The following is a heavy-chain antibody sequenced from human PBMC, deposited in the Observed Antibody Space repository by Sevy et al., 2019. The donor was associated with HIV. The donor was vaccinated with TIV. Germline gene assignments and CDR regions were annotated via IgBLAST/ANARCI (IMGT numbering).Heavy chain of an antibody. CDR2: ISRTTTT. CDR1: GFTFSVYT. J-gene: IGHJ5*02. CDR3: AREAYYYDSREENWLDP. Sequence: GGSLRLSCKVSGFTFSVYTMHWVRQAPGKGLEWVSSISRTTTTYYADSVRGRFTISRDNAKNSLYLEMNSLRDDDTAVHYCAREAYYYDSREENWLDPWGQGTLVTVSS. D-gene: IGHD3-22*01. V-gene: IGHV3-48*02.